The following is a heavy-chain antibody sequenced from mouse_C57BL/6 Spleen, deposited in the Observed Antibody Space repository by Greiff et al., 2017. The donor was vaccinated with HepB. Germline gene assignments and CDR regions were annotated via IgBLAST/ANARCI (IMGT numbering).Heavy chain of an antibody. CDR2: ISYDGSN. D-gene: IGHD1-1*01. V-gene: IGHV3-6*01. CDR3: AREVNYYGSSYGYFDY. J-gene: IGHJ2*01. CDR1: GYSITSGYY. Sequence: ESGPGLVKPSQSLSLTCSVTGYSITSGYYWNWIRQFPGNKLEWMGYISYDGSNNYNPSLKNRISITRDTSKNQFFLKLNSVTTEDTATYYCAREVNYYGSSYGYFDYWGQGTTLTVSS.